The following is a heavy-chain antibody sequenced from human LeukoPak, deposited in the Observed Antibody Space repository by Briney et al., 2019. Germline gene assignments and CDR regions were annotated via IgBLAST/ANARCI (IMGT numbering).Heavy chain of an antibody. CDR3: VRENAFDV. J-gene: IGHJ3*01. Sequence: SETLSVTCTVSGDSISSGNFYWGWVRQSPGKGLEWIGHIDSTGRTNYDPALNSRVTVSLDTSKNQFSLRLNSVTAADTAIYYCVRENAFDVWGQGTFVTVSS. CDR2: IDSTGRT. V-gene: IGHV4-39*07. CDR1: GDSISSGNFY.